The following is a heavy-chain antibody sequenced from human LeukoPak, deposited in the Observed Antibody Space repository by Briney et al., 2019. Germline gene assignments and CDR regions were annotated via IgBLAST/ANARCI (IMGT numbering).Heavy chain of an antibody. CDR2: IYTSGST. D-gene: IGHD3-3*01. CDR1: GGSISSGSYY. J-gene: IGHJ4*02. V-gene: IGHV4-61*02. Sequence: SETLSLTCTVSGGSISSGSYYWSWIRQPAGKGREWIGRIYTSGSTNYNPSLKSRVTISVDTSKNQFSLKLSSVTAADTAGYYCARVLDDFWSGYTIDYWGQGTLVTVSS. CDR3: ARVLDDFWSGYTIDY.